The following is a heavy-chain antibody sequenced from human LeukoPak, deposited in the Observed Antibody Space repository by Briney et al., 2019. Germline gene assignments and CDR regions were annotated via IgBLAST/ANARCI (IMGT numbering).Heavy chain of an antibody. Sequence: SETLSLTCTVSGGSITSTTYYWGWIRQPPGKGLEWIGSISYSGRTFSNPSLKSRVIISVDTSKNQFSLKLTSATAADTAVYYCARHSRGDYDILAAHQMDYWGQGTLVTVSS. CDR1: GGSITSTTYY. D-gene: IGHD3-9*01. J-gene: IGHJ4*02. CDR3: ARHSRGDYDILAAHQMDY. V-gene: IGHV4-39*01. CDR2: ISYSGRT.